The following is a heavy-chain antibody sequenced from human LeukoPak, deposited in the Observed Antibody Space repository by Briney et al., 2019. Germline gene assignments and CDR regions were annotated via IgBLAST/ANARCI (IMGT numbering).Heavy chain of an antibody. D-gene: IGHD3-9*01. CDR1: GGSISNSSYY. Sequence: SETLSLTCTVSGGSISNSSYYWGWIRQPPGKGLEWIGSIYYSGSTYYNPSLKSRVTISVDTSKNQFSLKLSSVTAADTAVCYCARQYYDILTGYPYYFDYWGQGTLVTVSS. V-gene: IGHV4-39*01. J-gene: IGHJ4*02. CDR2: IYYSGST. CDR3: ARQYYDILTGYPYYFDY.